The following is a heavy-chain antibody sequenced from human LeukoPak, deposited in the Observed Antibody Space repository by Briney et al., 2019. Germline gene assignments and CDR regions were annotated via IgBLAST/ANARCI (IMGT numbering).Heavy chain of an antibody. Sequence: GGSLRLSCAPSGFTFSSCAMNWVRQAPGKGLEWVSAISGGGGSTYYADSVKGRFTISRDNSKNTLFLQMNSLRAEDTAVYYCAKGGYCSSTSCYVGWFDPWGQGTLVTVSS. CDR1: GFTFSSCA. V-gene: IGHV3-23*01. CDR2: ISGGGGST. D-gene: IGHD2-2*01. CDR3: AKGGYCSSTSCYVGWFDP. J-gene: IGHJ5*02.